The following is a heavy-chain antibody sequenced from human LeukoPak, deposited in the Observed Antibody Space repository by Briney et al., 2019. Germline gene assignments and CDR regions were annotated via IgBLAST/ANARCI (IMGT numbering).Heavy chain of an antibody. Sequence: PGGSLRLSCAASGFTLSRYSMNWVRQTPGRGLEWVSYISTSGGTTYYADSVNGRFTISRDNAKNSLYLQMNSLRAEDTAVYYCARDSYYGGTQDYWGQGTLVTVSS. J-gene: IGHJ4*02. CDR2: ISTSGGTT. CDR3: ARDSYYGGTQDY. V-gene: IGHV3-48*04. D-gene: IGHD4-23*01. CDR1: GFTLSRYS.